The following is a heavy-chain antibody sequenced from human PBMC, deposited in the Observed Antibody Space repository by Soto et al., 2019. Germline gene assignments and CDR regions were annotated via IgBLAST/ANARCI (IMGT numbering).Heavy chain of an antibody. Sequence: SETLSLTCAVYGGSFSGYYWSWIRQPPGKGLEWIGEINHSGSTNYNPSLKSRVTISVDTSKNQFSLNLSSVTAADTAVYYCARLGDYYQAFDYWGQGTLVTVSS. CDR2: INHSGST. V-gene: IGHV4-34*01. CDR3: ARLGDYYQAFDY. CDR1: GGSFSGYY. D-gene: IGHD3-22*01. J-gene: IGHJ4*02.